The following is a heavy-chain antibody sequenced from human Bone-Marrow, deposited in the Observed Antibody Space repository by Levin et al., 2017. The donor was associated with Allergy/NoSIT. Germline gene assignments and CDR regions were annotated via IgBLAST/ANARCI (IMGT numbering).Heavy chain of an antibody. Sequence: SQTLSLTCTVSGGFISSGGYYWGWIRQPPGKGLEWIATIYYSGTTYYNPSLQSRVIISVDTSKNQFSLKLNSVTAADTAVYYCARHDYESGVNWFDPWGQGTLVTVSS. D-gene: IGHD4/OR15-4a*01. V-gene: IGHV4-39*01. J-gene: IGHJ5*02. CDR3: ARHDYESGVNWFDP. CDR2: IYYSGTT. CDR1: GGFISSGGYY.